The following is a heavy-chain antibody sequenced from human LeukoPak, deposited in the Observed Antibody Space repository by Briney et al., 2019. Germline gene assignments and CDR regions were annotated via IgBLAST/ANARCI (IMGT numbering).Heavy chain of an antibody. CDR2: FDPKDGET. Sequence: ASVKVSCTFSGYTLTELSMHWVRQAPGKGHEWMGGFDPKDGETIYEQKFQGRVTMTEDTSTDTAYMELSSLRSEDTAVYYCATDFYYGSGSTWGQGTLVTVSS. CDR3: ATDFYYGSGST. J-gene: IGHJ5*02. D-gene: IGHD3-10*01. CDR1: GYTLTELS. V-gene: IGHV1-24*01.